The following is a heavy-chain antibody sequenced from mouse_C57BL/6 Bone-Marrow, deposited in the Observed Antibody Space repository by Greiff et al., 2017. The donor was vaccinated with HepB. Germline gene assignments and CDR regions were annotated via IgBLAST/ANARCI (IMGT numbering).Heavy chain of an antibody. CDR3: VRDGGPYYYGSSYYYYAMDY. CDR2: IRSKSSNYAT. CDR1: GFTFNTYA. Sequence: EVKLVESGGGLVQPKGSLKLSCAASGFTFNTYAMHWVRQAPGKGLEWVARIRSKSSNYATYYADSVKDRFTISRDDSQSMLYLQMNNLKTEDTAMYYCVRDGGPYYYGSSYYYYAMDYWGQGTSVTVSS. D-gene: IGHD1-1*01. V-gene: IGHV10-3*01. J-gene: IGHJ4*01.